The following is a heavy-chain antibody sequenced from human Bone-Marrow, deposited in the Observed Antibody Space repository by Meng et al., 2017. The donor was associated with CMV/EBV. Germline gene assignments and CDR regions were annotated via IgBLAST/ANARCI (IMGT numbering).Heavy chain of an antibody. V-gene: IGHV3-7*01. CDR3: ARDSPARA. CDR1: GFSFSSYW. CDR2: IKPDGSEV. Sequence: GGSLRLSCVGSGFSFSSYWMSWGRQAPGKGLEWVATIKPDGSEVHYVDSVKGRFTISRDNAKNSLYLQMDSLRAEDTAVYYCARDSPARAWGQGTLVTVSS. D-gene: IGHD1-26*01. J-gene: IGHJ1*01.